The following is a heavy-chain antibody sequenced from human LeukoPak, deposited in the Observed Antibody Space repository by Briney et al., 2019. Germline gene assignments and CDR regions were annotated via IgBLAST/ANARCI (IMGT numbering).Heavy chain of an antibody. CDR1: GYTFTXXY. CDR3: ARDDGYQLLFGSR. Sequence: VSCKAXGYTFTXXYMHWVRQAPGQGLEWMGWINPNSGGTNYAQKFQGRVTMTRDTSISTAYMELSRLRSDDTAVYYCARDDGYQLLFGSRWGQGTLVTVSS. D-gene: IGHD2-2*01. J-gene: IGHJ4*02. V-gene: IGHV1-2*02. CDR2: INPNSGGT.